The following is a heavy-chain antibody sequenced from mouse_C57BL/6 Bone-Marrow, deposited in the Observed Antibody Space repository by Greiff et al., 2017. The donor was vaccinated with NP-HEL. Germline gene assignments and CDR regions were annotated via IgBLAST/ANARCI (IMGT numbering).Heavy chain of an antibody. D-gene: IGHD4-1*01. CDR1: GYTFTDYE. J-gene: IGHJ2*01. CDR3: TRRNWDGGYFDY. Sequence: QVQLQQSGAELVRPGASVTLSCKASGYTFTDYEMHWVKQTPVHGLEWIGAIDPETGGTAYNQKFKGKAILTADKSSSTAYMELRSLTSEDSAVYYCTRRNWDGGYFDYWGQGTTLTVSS. V-gene: IGHV1-15*01. CDR2: IDPETGGT.